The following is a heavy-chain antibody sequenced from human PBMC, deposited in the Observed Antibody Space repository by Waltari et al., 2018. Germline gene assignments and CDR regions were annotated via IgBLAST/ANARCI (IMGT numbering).Heavy chain of an antibody. V-gene: IGHV4-30-4*08. CDR3: ARRRYSGSYRSYAFDI. D-gene: IGHD1-26*01. Sequence: QVQLQESGPGLVQPSQTLSLTCPVSGGSISSGDYYWSWIRQPPGKGLEWIGYIYYSGSTYYNPSLKSRVTISVDTSKNQFSLKLSSVTAADTAVYYCARRRYSGSYRSYAFDIWGQGTMVTVSS. J-gene: IGHJ3*02. CDR1: GGSISSGDYY. CDR2: IYYSGST.